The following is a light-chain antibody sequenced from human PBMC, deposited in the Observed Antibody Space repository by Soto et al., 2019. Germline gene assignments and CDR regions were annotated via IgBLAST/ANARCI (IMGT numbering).Light chain of an antibody. CDR2: LAY. J-gene: IGKJ4*01. Sequence: EIVLTQSPATLSLSPGERATLSCGASQSVSSNYLAWYQQKPGLAPRLLIYLAYSRATGIPDRFSGSGSGTDVTNTSSTLEPEDFAVYYCQQYGSSPQLTFGGGTKVEIK. CDR3: QQYGSSPQLT. V-gene: IGKV3D-20*01. CDR1: QSVSSNY.